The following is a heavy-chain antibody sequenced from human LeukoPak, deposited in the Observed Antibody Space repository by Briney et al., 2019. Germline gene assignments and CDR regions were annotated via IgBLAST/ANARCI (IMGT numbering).Heavy chain of an antibody. CDR1: GGTFSSYA. V-gene: IGHV1-69*05. J-gene: IGHJ4*02. Sequence: SVKVSCKASGGTFSSYAISWVRQAPGQGLEWMGGIIPIFGTANYAQKFQGRVTITTDESTSTAFMELSSLRSEDTAVYYCAGTYYYGSGSYYTYFDYWGQGTLVTVSS. CDR2: IIPIFGTA. D-gene: IGHD3-10*01. CDR3: AGTYYYGSGSYYTYFDY.